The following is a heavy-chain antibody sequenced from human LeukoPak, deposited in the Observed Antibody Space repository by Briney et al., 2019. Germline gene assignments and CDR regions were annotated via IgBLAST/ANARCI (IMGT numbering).Heavy chain of an antibody. CDR1: GFTFSSYS. J-gene: IGHJ4*02. CDR2: ISSSSSSYI. CDR3: AREGMATIGGFDY. Sequence: PGGSLRLSCAASGFTFSSYSMNWVRQAPGKGLEWVSSISSSSSSYIYYADSVKGRFTISRDNAKNSLYLQMNSLRAEDTAVYYCAREGMATIGGFDYWGQGTLVTVSS. V-gene: IGHV3-21*01. D-gene: IGHD5-12*01.